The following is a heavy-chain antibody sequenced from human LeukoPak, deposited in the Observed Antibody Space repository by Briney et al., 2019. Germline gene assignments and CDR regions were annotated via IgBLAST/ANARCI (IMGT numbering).Heavy chain of an antibody. V-gene: IGHV3-49*03. CDR2: IRSKAYGGTT. J-gene: IGHJ4*02. CDR3: TRDPRDYDSSGYYHDY. Sequence: PGGSLRLSCTASGFTFGDYAMSWFRQAPGKGLEWVGFIRSKAYGGTTEYAASVKGRFTISRDDSKSIAYLQMNSLKTEDTAVYYCTRDPRDYDSSGYYHDYWGQGTLVTVSS. CDR1: GFTFGDYA. D-gene: IGHD3-22*01.